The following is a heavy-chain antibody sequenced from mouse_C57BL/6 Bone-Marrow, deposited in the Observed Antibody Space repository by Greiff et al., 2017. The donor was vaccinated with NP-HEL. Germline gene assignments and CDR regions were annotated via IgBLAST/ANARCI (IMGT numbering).Heavy chain of an antibody. J-gene: IGHJ3*01. CDR2: IWSGGST. D-gene: IGHD2-3*01. CDR1: GFSLTSYG. V-gene: IGHV2-2*01. CDR3: ARKGGPDGYYPAWFAY. Sequence: QVQLKESGPGLVQPSQSLSITCTVSGFSLTSYGVHWVRQSPGKGLEWLGVIWSGGSTDYNAAFISRLSISKDNSKSQVFFKMNSLQADDTAIYYCARKGGPDGYYPAWFAYWGQGTLVTVSA.